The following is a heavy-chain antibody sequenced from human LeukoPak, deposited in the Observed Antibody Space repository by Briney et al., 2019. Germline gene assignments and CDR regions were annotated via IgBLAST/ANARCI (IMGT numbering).Heavy chain of an antibody. CDR3: ARVATVTVDAFDI. CDR1: GGSISSYY. CDR2: IYYSGST. Sequence: SETLSLTCTVSGGSISSYYWSWIRQPPGKGLEWVGYIYYSGSTNYSPSLKSRVTISVDTSKNQFSLKLSSVTAADTAVYYCARVATVTVDAFDIWGQGTMVTVSS. J-gene: IGHJ3*02. V-gene: IGHV4-59*08. D-gene: IGHD4-17*01.